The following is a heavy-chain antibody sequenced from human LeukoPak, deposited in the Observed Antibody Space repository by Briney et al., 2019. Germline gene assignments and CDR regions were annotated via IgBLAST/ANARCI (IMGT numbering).Heavy chain of an antibody. CDR2: ISYDGSNK. Sequence: PGGSLRLSCAASGFTFSSYAMHWVRQAPGKGLEWVAVISYDGSNKYYADSVKGRFTISRDNSKNTLYLQMNSLRAEDTAVYYCARDLRRYSSSWECDYWGQGTLVTVSS. J-gene: IGHJ4*02. V-gene: IGHV3-30*04. CDR3: ARDLRRYSSSWECDY. D-gene: IGHD6-13*01. CDR1: GFTFSSYA.